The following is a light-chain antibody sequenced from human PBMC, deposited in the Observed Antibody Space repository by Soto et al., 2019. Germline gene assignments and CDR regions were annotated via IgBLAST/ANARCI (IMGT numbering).Light chain of an antibody. CDR1: QSVSSSY. V-gene: IGKV3-20*01. Sequence: EIVLTQSPATLSLSPGERAPLSFRASQSVSSSYLAWYQQKPGQPPRLLIYGASSRATGIPDRFSGSGSGTDFTLTISRLEPEDFAVFYCQHYDSLPITFGQGTRLEIK. CDR3: QHYDSLPIT. J-gene: IGKJ5*01. CDR2: GAS.